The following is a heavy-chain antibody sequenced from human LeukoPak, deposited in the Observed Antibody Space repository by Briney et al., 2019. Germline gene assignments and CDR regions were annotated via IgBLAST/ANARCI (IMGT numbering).Heavy chain of an antibody. CDR3: ARRGYCSSTSCYNEDNFDY. Sequence: PGASVKVSCKASGYTFTGYYTHWVRQAPGQGLEWMRWINPNSGGTNYAQKFQGRVTMTRDTSISTAYMELSRLRSDDTAVYYCARRGYCSSTSCYNEDNFDYWGQGTLVTVSS. V-gene: IGHV1-2*02. CDR1: GYTFTGYY. J-gene: IGHJ4*02. CDR2: INPNSGGT. D-gene: IGHD2-2*01.